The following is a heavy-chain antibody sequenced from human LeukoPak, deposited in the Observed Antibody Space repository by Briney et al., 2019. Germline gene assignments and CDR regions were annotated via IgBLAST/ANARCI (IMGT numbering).Heavy chain of an antibody. CDR3: ANLKPVYYYGSGSYYKDPSYYYGMDV. CDR1: GGTFSSYA. V-gene: IGHV1-69*04. D-gene: IGHD3-10*01. J-gene: IGHJ6*02. CDR2: IIPILGIA. Sequence: SVTVSCKASGGTFSSYAISWVRQAPGQGLEWMGRIIPILGIANYAQKFQGRVTITADKSTSTAYMELSSLRSEDTAVYYCANLKPVYYYGSGSYYKDPSYYYGMDVWGQGTTVTVSS.